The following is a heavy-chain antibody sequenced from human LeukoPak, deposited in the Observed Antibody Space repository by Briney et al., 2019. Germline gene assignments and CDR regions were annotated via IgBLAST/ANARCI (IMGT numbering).Heavy chain of an antibody. V-gene: IGHV3-21*01. CDR2: ISSTSRYI. D-gene: IGHD3-3*01. CDR3: ATDPYDFWSGYHGLYFDS. Sequence: GGSLRLSCAGSGFRFGSYTMNWVRQAPGRGPEWVSSISSTSRYIYYADSVKGRFTVSRDFTESSLYLQMNSLTVDDTAVYYCATDPYDFWSGYHGLYFDSRGQGTLVTVSS. J-gene: IGHJ4*02. CDR1: GFRFGSYT.